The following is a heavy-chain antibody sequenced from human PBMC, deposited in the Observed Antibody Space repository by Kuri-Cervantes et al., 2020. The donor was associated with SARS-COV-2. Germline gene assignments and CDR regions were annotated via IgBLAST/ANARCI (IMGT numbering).Heavy chain of an antibody. V-gene: IGHV3-21*04. CDR3: ARDYDWNYAFDI. Sequence: GESLKISCAASGFTFSSYSMNWVRQAPGKGLEWVSAISGSGGSTYYADSVKGRFTISRDNAKNSLYPQMNSLRAEDTAVYYCARDYDWNYAFDIWGQGTMVTVSS. J-gene: IGHJ3*02. CDR2: ISGSGGST. D-gene: IGHD1-1*01. CDR1: GFTFSSYS.